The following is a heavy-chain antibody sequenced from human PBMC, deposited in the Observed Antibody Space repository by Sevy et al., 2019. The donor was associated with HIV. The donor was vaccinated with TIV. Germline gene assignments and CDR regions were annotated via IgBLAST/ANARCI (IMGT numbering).Heavy chain of an antibody. CDR1: GFTFSSHW. CDR2: INSHGSIT. Sequence: EGSLRLSCAASGFTFSSHWMFWVRQAPGKGLVWVSHINSHGSITNYADSVRGRFAISRDNSKNTVYLQMDSLRAEDTAVYYCARGQLLQFLEWPSYALDVWGQGTTVTVSS. J-gene: IGHJ6*02. V-gene: IGHV3-74*01. D-gene: IGHD3-3*01. CDR3: ARGQLLQFLEWPSYALDV.